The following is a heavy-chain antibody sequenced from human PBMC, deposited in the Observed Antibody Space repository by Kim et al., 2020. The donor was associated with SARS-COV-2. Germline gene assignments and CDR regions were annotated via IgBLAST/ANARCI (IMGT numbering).Heavy chain of an antibody. V-gene: IGHV4-39*02. CDR3: ASLTYSYDSSVYYYFD. CDR1: GDSISSSSYY. Sequence: SETLSLTCTVSGDSISSSSYYWGWIRQHPGKGLEWIGCIYYSGSTYYNLTFKIRITISVDTTKNSFSLKPSSVTAADTAVYYCASLTYSYDSSVYYYFD. CDR2: IYYSGST. D-gene: IGHD3-22*01. J-gene: IGHJ4*01.